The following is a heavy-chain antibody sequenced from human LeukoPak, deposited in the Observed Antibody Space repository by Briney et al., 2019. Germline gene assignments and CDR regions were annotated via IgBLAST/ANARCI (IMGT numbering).Heavy chain of an antibody. Sequence: SETLSLTCAVYGGSFSGYYWSWIRQPPGKGLEWIGEINHSGSTNYNPSLKSRVTISVDTSKNQFSLKRSSVTAADTAVYYCARKGFGSGSYSYWGQGTLVTVSS. CDR2: INHSGST. V-gene: IGHV4-34*01. CDR3: ARKGFGSGSYSY. CDR1: GGSFSGYY. J-gene: IGHJ4*02. D-gene: IGHD3-10*01.